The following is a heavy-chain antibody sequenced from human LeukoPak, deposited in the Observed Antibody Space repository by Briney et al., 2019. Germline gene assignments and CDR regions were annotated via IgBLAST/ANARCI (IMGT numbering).Heavy chain of an antibody. Sequence: PGGSLRLSCAASGFTFSNYDMHWVRQAPGKGLEWVAVISYDGGNKYYADSVKGRFTISRDNSKNTLYLQMNSLRAEDTAVYYCARDRYSSGWYWFDPWGQGTLVTVSS. CDR1: GFTFSNYD. D-gene: IGHD6-19*01. J-gene: IGHJ5*02. V-gene: IGHV3-30*03. CDR3: ARDRYSSGWYWFDP. CDR2: ISYDGGNK.